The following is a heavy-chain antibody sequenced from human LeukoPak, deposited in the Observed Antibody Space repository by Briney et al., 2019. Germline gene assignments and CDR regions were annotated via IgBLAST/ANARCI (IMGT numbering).Heavy chain of an antibody. Sequence: SETLSLTCTVSGGSISSYYWSWIRQSPGKGLEWIGSIHHSGSIYYNPSLNNRVTISVDTSRNRFSLKLISVTAADTAVYYCTRPQGSARNFDTWGQGTLVTVSS. D-gene: IGHD6-19*01. V-gene: IGHV4-59*08. CDR1: GGSISSYY. CDR2: IHHSGSI. CDR3: TRPQGSARNFDT. J-gene: IGHJ4*02.